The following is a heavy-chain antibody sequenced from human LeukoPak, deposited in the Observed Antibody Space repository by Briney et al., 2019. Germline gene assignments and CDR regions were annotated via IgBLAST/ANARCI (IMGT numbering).Heavy chain of an antibody. J-gene: IGHJ4*02. V-gene: IGHV3-23*03. CDR3: AKSANDYCSSNSCYKFDY. Sequence: PGGSLRLSCAASEFIFSNHAMSWVRQAPGKGLEWVSVIYSGGSTYYADSVKGRFTISRDNSKNTLYLQMNSLRAEDTAVYYCAKSANDYCSSNSCYKFDYWGQGTLVTVSS. D-gene: IGHD2-2*02. CDR2: IYSGGST. CDR1: EFIFSNHA.